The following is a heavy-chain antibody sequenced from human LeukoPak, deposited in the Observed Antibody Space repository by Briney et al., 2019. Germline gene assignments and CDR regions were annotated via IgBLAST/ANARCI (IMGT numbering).Heavy chain of an antibody. Sequence: SETLSLTCTVSGGSISSGGYYWSWLRQPPGKGLEWIGYIYHSGSTYYNPSLKSRVTISVDRSKNQFSLKLSSVTAADTAVYYCARATTGYSYGFQHWGQGTLVTVSS. V-gene: IGHV4-30-2*01. J-gene: IGHJ1*01. D-gene: IGHD5-18*01. CDR3: ARATTGYSYGFQH. CDR2: IYHSGST. CDR1: GGSISSGGYY.